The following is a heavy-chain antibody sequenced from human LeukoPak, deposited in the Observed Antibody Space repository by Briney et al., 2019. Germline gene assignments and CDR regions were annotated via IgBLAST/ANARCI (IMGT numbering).Heavy chain of an antibody. J-gene: IGHJ4*02. V-gene: IGHV3-23*01. CDR1: GFTFSRYA. CDR2: ISSSGGTT. Sequence: PGGSLRLSCAASGFTFSRYAMSWVRQAPGKGLEWVSAISSSGGTTYYAHSVQGRFTIYRDNSKNTLYLQMNSLRAEDTAVYYCAKDWGRITIFVSIDYWGLGTLVTVSS. D-gene: IGHD3-3*01. CDR3: AKDWGRITIFVSIDY.